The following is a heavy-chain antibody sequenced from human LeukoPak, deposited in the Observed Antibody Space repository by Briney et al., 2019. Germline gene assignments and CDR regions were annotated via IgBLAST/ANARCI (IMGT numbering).Heavy chain of an antibody. Sequence: GGSLRLSCAASGFTFSNYWMSWVRQAPGKGLEWVANGKEGEKYYVDSVKGRLTISRDNAKNSLYLQMNSLRGEDTAVYYCARSGGNSYHWALGMWGQGTVVTVSS. CDR1: GFTFSNYW. V-gene: IGHV3-7*01. D-gene: IGHD3-16*02. J-gene: IGHJ3*02. CDR3: ARSGGNSYHWALGM. CDR2: GKEGEK.